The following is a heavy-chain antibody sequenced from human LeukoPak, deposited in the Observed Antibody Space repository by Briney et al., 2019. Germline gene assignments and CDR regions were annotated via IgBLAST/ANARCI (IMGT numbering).Heavy chain of an antibody. CDR1: GFTVSDNY. Sequence: GGSLRLSCAASGFTVSDNYMSWVRQAPGKGLEGVSVIYSGGGTYYSHSGKGRFTISRDNSKNTLYLQMNTLRVEDTAVYYCVRDERFHGSGSNWGPGTLVTVSS. V-gene: IGHV3-66*01. J-gene: IGHJ4*02. D-gene: IGHD3-10*01. CDR3: VRDERFHGSGSN. CDR2: IYSGGGT.